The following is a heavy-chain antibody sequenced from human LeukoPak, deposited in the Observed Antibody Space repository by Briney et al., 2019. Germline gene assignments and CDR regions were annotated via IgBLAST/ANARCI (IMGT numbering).Heavy chain of an antibody. J-gene: IGHJ6*03. CDR1: GGSFSGYY. D-gene: IGHD3-10*01. CDR3: ARVGGSGSYYNRYYYYMDV. V-gene: IGHV4-34*01. CDR2: INHSGST. Sequence: SETLSLTCAVYGGSFSGYYWSWIRQPPGKGLEWIGEINHSGSTNYNPSLKSRVTISVDTSQNQFSLKLSSVTAADTAVYYCARVGGSGSYYNRYYYYMDVWGKGTTVTVSS.